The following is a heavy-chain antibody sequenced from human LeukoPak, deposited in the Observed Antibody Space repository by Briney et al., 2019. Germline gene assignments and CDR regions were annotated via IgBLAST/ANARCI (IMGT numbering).Heavy chain of an antibody. CDR1: GYSFTSYW. CDR3: ARQPAMGRSGDY. D-gene: IGHD7-27*01. Sequence: GESLKITCKASGYSFTSYWIGWVRQMPGKGLEWMGIIDPSDSETRYTPSFQGQVTISADKSLSTAYLQWNSLKASDTAMYYCARQPAMGRSGDYWGQGTLLTVSS. J-gene: IGHJ4*02. V-gene: IGHV5-51*01. CDR2: IDPSDSET.